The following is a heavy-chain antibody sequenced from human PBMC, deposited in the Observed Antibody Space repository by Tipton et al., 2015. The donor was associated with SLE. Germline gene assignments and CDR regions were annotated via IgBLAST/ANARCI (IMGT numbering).Heavy chain of an antibody. V-gene: IGHV4-59*11. CDR1: GGSITSHY. D-gene: IGHD1-1*01. Sequence: LRLSCTVSGGSITSHYWSWIRQSPGKGLEWLGYIVYSGSRNYNPSLKSRVTISVDTSNNQFSLKLSSVTAADTAVYYCARGGTLSQYYYGMDVWGQGTTVTVSS. CDR3: ARGGTLSQYYYGMDV. CDR2: IVYSGSR. J-gene: IGHJ6*02.